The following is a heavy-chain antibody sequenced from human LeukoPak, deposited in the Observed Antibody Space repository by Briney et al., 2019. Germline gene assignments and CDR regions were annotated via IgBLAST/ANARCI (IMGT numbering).Heavy chain of an antibody. J-gene: IGHJ4*02. V-gene: IGHV4-59*06. D-gene: IGHD3-10*01. CDR2: IYYSGST. Sequence: SETLSLTCNVSGGSISSHYWSWIRQPPGKGLEWIGYIYYSGSTYYNPSLKSRVTISVDTSKNQFSLKLSSVTAADTAVYYCKTYYYGSGSYSPVDYWGQGTLVTVSS. CDR3: KTYYYGSGSYSPVDY. CDR1: GGSISSHY.